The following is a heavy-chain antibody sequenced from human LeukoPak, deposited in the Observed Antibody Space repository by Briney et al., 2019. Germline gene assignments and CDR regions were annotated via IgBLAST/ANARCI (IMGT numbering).Heavy chain of an antibody. D-gene: IGHD6-6*01. CDR3: ARSLIRPYFDY. V-gene: IGHV3-30*04. Sequence: PGGSLRLSCAASGLTFSNYAMSWVRQAPGKGLEWVAAISFDGSDRFYADSVKGRFTVSRDNSKNTLFLEMESLRADDSAIYFCARSLIRPYFDYWGQGTLLTVSS. CDR1: GLTFSNYA. CDR2: ISFDGSDR. J-gene: IGHJ4*02.